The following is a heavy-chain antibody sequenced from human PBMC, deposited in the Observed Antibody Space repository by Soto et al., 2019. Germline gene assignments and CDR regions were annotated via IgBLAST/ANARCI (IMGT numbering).Heavy chain of an antibody. V-gene: IGHV4-4*02. CDR1: GGSVESSSC. CDR2: IYHSATF. J-gene: IGHJ6*02. Sequence: QVRLKESGPGLVKPSGTLSLTCAVSGGSVESSSCWSWVRQAPGKGLEWIGEIYHSATFNYNPSLASRVSVSVDKSTHQFSLNMNSVTAADTAVYYCVRSVPAATWAYNGMAVWGQGTTVTVSS. D-gene: IGHD2-15*01. CDR3: VRSVPAATWAYNGMAV.